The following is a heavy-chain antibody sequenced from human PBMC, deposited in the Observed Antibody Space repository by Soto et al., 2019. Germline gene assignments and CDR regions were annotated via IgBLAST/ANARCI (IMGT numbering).Heavy chain of an antibody. V-gene: IGHV1-18*01. CDR2: TSAYNGNT. D-gene: IGHD6-19*01. Sequence: QVQLVQSGAEVKKPGASVKVSCKASGYTFTSYGISWVRQAPGQGLEWMGWTSAYNGNTNYAQKLQGIVTMTTDTSTSTAYMELRSLRSDDTAVYYCARRQWLVGGYYYGMDVWGQGTTVTVSS. CDR1: GYTFTSYG. CDR3: ARRQWLVGGYYYGMDV. J-gene: IGHJ6*02.